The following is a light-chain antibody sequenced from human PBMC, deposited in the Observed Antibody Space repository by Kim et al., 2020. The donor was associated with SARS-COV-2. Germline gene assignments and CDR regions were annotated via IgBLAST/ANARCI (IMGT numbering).Light chain of an antibody. J-gene: IGLJ3*02. Sequence: GQRVTMSCSGSSSNIGRNYGDWYKQRPGTAPKLLIYRDNQRPSGVPDRFSGSKSGTSASLAISGLRSEDEADYYCTAWDDSLSGRVFGGGTQLTVL. CDR1: SSNIGRNY. CDR3: TAWDDSLSGRV. CDR2: RDN. V-gene: IGLV1-47*01.